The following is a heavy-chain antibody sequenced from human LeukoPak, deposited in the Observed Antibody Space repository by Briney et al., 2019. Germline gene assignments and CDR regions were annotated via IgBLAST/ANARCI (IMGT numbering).Heavy chain of an antibody. J-gene: IGHJ4*02. D-gene: IGHD5-12*01. Sequence: SETLSLTCAVYGGSFSGFYWSWIRQPPGKRLEWIGEINHSGSTNYNPSLKSRVTISVDTSKNQFSLKLSSVTAADTAVYYCASSSGYDNNFDYWGQGTLVTVSS. CDR2: INHSGST. CDR3: ASSSGYDNNFDY. CDR1: GGSFSGFY. V-gene: IGHV4-34*01.